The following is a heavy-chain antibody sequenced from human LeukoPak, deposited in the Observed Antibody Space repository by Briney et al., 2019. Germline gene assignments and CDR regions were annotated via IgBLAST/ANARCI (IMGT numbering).Heavy chain of an antibody. CDR2: INSDGSST. D-gene: IGHD5-18*01. J-gene: IGHJ6*04. V-gene: IGHV3-74*01. CDR3: ARDSRRWVDTAMGEGMDV. CDR1: GFTFSSYW. Sequence: QPEGSLRLSCAASGFTFSSYWMHWVRQAPGKGLVWVSRINSDGSSTSYADSVKGRFTISRDNAKNTLYLQMNSLRAEDTAVYYCARDSRRWVDTAMGEGMDVWGKGTTVTVSS.